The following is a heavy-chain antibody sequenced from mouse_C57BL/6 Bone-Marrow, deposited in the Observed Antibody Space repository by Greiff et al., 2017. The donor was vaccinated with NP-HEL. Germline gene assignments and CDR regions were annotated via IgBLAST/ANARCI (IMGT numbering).Heavy chain of an antibody. Sequence: VQLQQSGAELVRPGTSVKVSCKASGYAFTNYLIEWVKQRPGQGLEWIGVINPGSGGTNYNEKFKGKATLTADKSSSTAYMQLSSLTSEDSAVYFCARAAQATYYYAMDYWGQGTSVTVSS. CDR2: INPGSGGT. CDR1: GYAFTNYL. CDR3: ARAAQATYYYAMDY. D-gene: IGHD3-2*02. V-gene: IGHV1-54*01. J-gene: IGHJ4*01.